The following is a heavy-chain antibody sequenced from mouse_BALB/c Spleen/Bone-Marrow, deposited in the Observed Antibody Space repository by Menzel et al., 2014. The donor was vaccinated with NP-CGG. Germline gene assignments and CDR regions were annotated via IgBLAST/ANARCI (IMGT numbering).Heavy chain of an antibody. CDR2: ISYSGST. D-gene: IGHD2-4*01. J-gene: IGHJ3*01. Sequence: EVQRVESGPGLVKPSQSLSLTCTVTGCSITSDYAWNWIRQFPGNKLEWMGYISYSGSTSYNPSLKSRISITRDTSKNQFFLQLNSVTTEDTATYYCARREDYDWFAYWGQGTLVTVSA. CDR1: GCSITSDYA. CDR3: ARREDYDWFAY. V-gene: IGHV3-2*02.